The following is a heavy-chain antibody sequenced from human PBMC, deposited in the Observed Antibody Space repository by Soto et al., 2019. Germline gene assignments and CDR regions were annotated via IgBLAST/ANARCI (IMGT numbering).Heavy chain of an antibody. D-gene: IGHD2-15*01. J-gene: IGHJ6*02. V-gene: IGHV3-30*18. CDR2: ISYDGSNK. CDR1: GFTFSSYG. CDR3: AKERVVVAATPYYYYGMDV. Sequence: HPGGSLRLSCAASGFTFSSYGMHWVRQAPGKGLEWVAVISYDGSNKYYADSVKGRFTISRDNSKNTLYLQMNSLRAEDTAVYYCAKERVVVAATPYYYYGMDVWGQGTTVTVSS.